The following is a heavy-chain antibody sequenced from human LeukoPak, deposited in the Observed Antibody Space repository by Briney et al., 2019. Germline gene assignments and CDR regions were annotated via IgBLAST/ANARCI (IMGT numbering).Heavy chain of an antibody. J-gene: IGHJ3*02. Sequence: PSETLSLTCAVYGGSFSGYYWSWIRQPPGKGLEWIGEINHSGSTNYNPSLKSRVTISVDTSKNQFSLKLSSVTAADTAVYYCARRVLYYDFWSGPQADAFDIWGQGTMVTVSS. D-gene: IGHD3-3*01. CDR2: INHSGST. V-gene: IGHV4-34*01. CDR3: ARRVLYYDFWSGPQADAFDI. CDR1: GGSFSGYY.